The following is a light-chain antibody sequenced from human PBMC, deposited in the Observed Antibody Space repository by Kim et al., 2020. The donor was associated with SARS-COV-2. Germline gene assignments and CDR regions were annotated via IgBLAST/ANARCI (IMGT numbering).Light chain of an antibody. Sequence: VSPGERATLTCMASQGVSSSYLAWYQQKPGQAPRLLIYGASSRATGIPDRFSGSGSGTDFTLTISRLEPEDFAVYYCQQYGSSYTFGQGTKLEI. CDR3: QQYGSSYT. J-gene: IGKJ2*01. CDR2: GAS. V-gene: IGKV3-20*01. CDR1: QGVSSSY.